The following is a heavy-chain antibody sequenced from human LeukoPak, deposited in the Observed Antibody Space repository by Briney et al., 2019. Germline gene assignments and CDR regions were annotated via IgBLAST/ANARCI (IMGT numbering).Heavy chain of an antibody. J-gene: IGHJ5*02. CDR3: ARESYKHWFDP. CDR2: INPNSGDT. CDR1: GYTFTGYH. V-gene: IGHV1-2*06. Sequence: ASVKVSCKASGYTFTGYHIHWVRQAPGQGLEWMGRINPNSGDTNYAQKLQGRVTMTTDTSTSTAYMELRSLRSDDTAVYYCARESYKHWFDPWGQGTLVTVSS. D-gene: IGHD1-26*01.